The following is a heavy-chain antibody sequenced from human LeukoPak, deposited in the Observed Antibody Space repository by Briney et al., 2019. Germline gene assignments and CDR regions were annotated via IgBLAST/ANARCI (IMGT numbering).Heavy chain of an antibody. CDR1: GFTFSSYG. CDR2: ISYDGSNK. Sequence: PGGSLRLSCAASGFTFSSYGMHWVRQAPGKGLEWVAVISYDGSNKYYADSVKGRFTISRHNSKNTLYLQMNSLRAEDTCVYYCAKGSDYPDNWGQGTLVTVSS. CDR3: AKGSDYPDN. J-gene: IGHJ4*02. V-gene: IGHV3-30*18.